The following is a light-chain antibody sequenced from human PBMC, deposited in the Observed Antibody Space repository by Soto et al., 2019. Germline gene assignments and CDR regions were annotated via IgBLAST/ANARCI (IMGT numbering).Light chain of an antibody. CDR1: SSDVGGYNS. CDR2: EVI. CDR3: ASYTTPVAVV. Sequence: QSALTQPASVSGSPRQSITISCTGTSSDVGGYNSVSWYQHHPGKAPKLIIHEVIYRPSGVPDRFSGSKSGNTASLTISGLQAEDEAYYYCASYTTPVAVVFGGGTMATVL. V-gene: IGLV2-14*01. J-gene: IGLJ2*01.